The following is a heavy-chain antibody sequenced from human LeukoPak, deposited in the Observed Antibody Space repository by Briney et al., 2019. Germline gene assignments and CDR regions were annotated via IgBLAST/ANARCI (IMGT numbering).Heavy chain of an antibody. J-gene: IGHJ4*02. D-gene: IGHD4-23*01. CDR1: GYSISSGYY. V-gene: IGHV4-61*01. CDR3: ARGLRWNDY. CDR2: ISYSGST. Sequence: SETLSLTCTVSGYSISSGYYWGWIRQPPGKGLEWIGYISYSGSTNYNPSLKSRVTIAVDTPTNQFSLKLSSVTAADTAVYYCARGLRWNDYWGQGTLVTVSS.